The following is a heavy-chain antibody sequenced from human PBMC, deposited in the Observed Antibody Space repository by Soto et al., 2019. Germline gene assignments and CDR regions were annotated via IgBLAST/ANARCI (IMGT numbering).Heavy chain of an antibody. CDR2: ISYDGSNK. CDR1: GFTFSSYA. J-gene: IGHJ4*02. V-gene: IGHV3-30-3*01. D-gene: IGHD4-4*01. Sequence: GGSLRLSCAASGFTFSSYAMHWVRQAPGKGLEWVAVISYDGSNKYYADSVKGRFTISRDNSKNTLYLQMNSLRAEDTAVYYCARGAYYWAVTNYFDYWGQGTLVTVSS. CDR3: ARGAYYWAVTNYFDY.